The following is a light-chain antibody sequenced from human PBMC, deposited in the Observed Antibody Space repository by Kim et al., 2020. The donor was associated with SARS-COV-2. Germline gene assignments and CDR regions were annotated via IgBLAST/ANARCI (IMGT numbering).Light chain of an antibody. V-gene: IGKV3-11*01. Sequence: LTPGEKATLSCTAGQSISTFLAWYQQRLGQAPKLLIYDTSKRAAGVPARFSASGSGTDFTLTISSLEPDDFATYYCQQRYSWPRTFGQGTKVDIK. CDR3: QQRYSWPRT. CDR1: QSISTF. CDR2: DTS. J-gene: IGKJ1*01.